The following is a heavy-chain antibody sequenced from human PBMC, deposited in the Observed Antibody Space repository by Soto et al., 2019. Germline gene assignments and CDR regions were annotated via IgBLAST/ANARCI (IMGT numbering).Heavy chain of an antibody. J-gene: IGHJ6*03. CDR2: ISAYNGNT. Sequence: ASVKVSCKASGYTFTSYGISRVRQAPGQGLEWMGWISAYNGNTNYAQKLQGRVTMTTDTSTSTAYLELRSLRSDDTAVYYCARGIGGDQRPNYSSYYMDVCGKGTTVTVSS. V-gene: IGHV1-18*01. CDR3: ARGIGGDQRPNYSSYYMDV. D-gene: IGHD2-21*01. CDR1: GYTFTSYG.